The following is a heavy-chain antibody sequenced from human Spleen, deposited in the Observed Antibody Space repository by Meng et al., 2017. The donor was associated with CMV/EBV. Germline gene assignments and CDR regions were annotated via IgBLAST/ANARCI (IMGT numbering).Heavy chain of an antibody. CDR2: LRHRGST. V-gene: IGHV4-59*02. Sequence: SETLSLTCAFSGGSVNNYYWSWIRQPPGRGLEWIGSLRHRGSTNYNPSLKSRVTMSSDTSTNGFSLRRSSVSAGDTAVYYCVRISPPAVGTAYDYWGQGNLVTVSS. CDR1: GGSVNNYY. CDR3: VRISPPAVGTAYDY. D-gene: IGHD6-13*01. J-gene: IGHJ4*02.